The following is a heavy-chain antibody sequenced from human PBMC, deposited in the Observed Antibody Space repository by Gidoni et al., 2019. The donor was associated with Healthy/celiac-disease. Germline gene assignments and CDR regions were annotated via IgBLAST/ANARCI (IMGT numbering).Heavy chain of an antibody. CDR3: ARGTIAASGTVDY. V-gene: IGHV3-53*01. CDR1: GFTVSGSY. Sequence: EVHLVEPGGGLIQPGGSLRLSCAASGFTVSGSYMSWVRQAPGKGLEWVSMMYSGGSTYYAVSVKGRFTISRDNSRNTLYLQMNSLRAEDTAVYYCARGTIAASGTVDYWGQGTLVTVSS. D-gene: IGHD6-13*01. CDR2: MYSGGST. J-gene: IGHJ4*02.